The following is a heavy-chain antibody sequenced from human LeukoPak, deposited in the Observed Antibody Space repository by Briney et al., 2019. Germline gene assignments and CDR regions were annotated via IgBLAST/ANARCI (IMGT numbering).Heavy chain of an antibody. V-gene: IGHV3-13*01. CDR1: GFTFSSYD. CDR3: ARGGYSSSWYVYSY. D-gene: IGHD6-13*01. J-gene: IGHJ4*02. CDR2: IGTAGDT. Sequence: GGSLRLSCAASGFTFSSYDMHWVRQATGKGLEWVSAIGTAGDTYYPGSVKGRFTISRENAKNSLYLQMNGLRAEDTAVYYCARGGYSSSWYVYSYWGQGTLVTVSS.